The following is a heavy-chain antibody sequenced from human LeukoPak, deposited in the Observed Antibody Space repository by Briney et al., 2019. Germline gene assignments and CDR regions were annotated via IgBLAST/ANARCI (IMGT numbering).Heavy chain of an antibody. CDR1: GFTFNNAW. J-gene: IGHJ4*02. CDR2: IKGKTEGGTT. V-gene: IGHV3-15*07. CDR3: TTVSRLVRYYFDY. D-gene: IGHD6-19*01. Sequence: GGSLRLSCAASGFTFNNAWMNWVRQGPGKGLEWVGRIKGKTEGGTTDYAAPVKGRLTISRDDSKNTLYLQMNSLKTEDTAVYYCTTVSRLVRYYFDYWGQGTLVTVSS.